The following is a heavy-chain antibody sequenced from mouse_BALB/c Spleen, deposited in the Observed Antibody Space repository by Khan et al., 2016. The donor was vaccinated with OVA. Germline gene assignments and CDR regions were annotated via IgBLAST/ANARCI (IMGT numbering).Heavy chain of an antibody. CDR1: GFSLTNSG. D-gene: IGHD2-10*01. Sequence: QVQLKQSGPGLVAPSQSLSITCTISGFSLTNSGVHWVRQPPGKGLEWLVVIWSDLSTTYNSALRSRLTISKDNSKSQVFLKMNSLQTDDTAMYYCARQPYIHYNIMDYWGQGTTVTVSS. J-gene: IGHJ4*01. CDR2: IWSDLST. V-gene: IGHV2-6-1*01. CDR3: ARQPYIHYNIMDY.